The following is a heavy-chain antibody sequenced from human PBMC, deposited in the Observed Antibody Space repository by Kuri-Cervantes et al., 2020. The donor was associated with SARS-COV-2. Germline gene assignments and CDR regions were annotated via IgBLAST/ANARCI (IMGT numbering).Heavy chain of an antibody. Sequence: GGSLRLSCAASGFTFSSYAMHWVRQAPGKGLEWVSAISGSGGSTYYADSVKGRFTISRDNSKNTLYLQMNSLRAEDTAVYYCAKDSPEILVVPAAPLYFDLWGRGTLVTVSS. CDR3: AKDSPEILVVPAAPLYFDL. J-gene: IGHJ2*01. D-gene: IGHD2-2*01. CDR2: ISGSGGST. CDR1: GFTFSSYA. V-gene: IGHV3-23*01.